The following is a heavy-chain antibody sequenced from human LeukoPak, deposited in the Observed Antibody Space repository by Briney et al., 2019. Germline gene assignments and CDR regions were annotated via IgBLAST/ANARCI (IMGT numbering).Heavy chain of an antibody. CDR2: INHSGST. Sequence: PSETLSLTCAVYGGSFSGYYWSWIRRPPGKGLEWIGEINHSGSTNYNPSLKSRVTISVDTSKNQFSLKLSSGTAADTAVYYCATLGGIAARRGWFDPWGQGTLVTVSS. CDR1: GGSFSGYY. J-gene: IGHJ5*02. V-gene: IGHV4-34*01. CDR3: ATLGGIAARRGWFDP. D-gene: IGHD6-6*01.